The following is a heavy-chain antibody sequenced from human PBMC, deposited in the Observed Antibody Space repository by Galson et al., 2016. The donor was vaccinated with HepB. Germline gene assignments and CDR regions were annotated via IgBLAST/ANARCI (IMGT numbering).Heavy chain of an antibody. J-gene: IGHJ2*01. CDR2: IRGGGGET. D-gene: IGHD4-17*01. V-gene: IGHV3-23*01. CDR1: GVTFSSSA. Sequence: SLRLSCAASGVTFSSSAMSWGRQAPGKGLDWDSTIRGGGGETYYADSGKGRFTFSRDNSKNTMYVQMTSLRAEDTAVYYCASGTTVTTSNSFWYFDLWGRGTLVTVAS. CDR3: ASGTTVTTSNSFWYFDL.